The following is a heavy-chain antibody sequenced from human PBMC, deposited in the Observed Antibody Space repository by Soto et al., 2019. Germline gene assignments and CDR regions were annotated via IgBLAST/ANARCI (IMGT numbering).Heavy chain of an antibody. CDR3: ARFMITFGGVIVNYGMDV. J-gene: IGHJ6*02. CDR2: ISAYNGNT. CDR1: GYTFTSHG. Sequence: VKVSCKASGYTFTSHGISWVRQAPGQGLEWMGWISAYNGNTNYAQKLQGRVTMTTDTSTSTAYMELRSLRSDDTAVYYCARFMITFGGVIVNYGMDVWGQGTTVTVSS. V-gene: IGHV1-18*01. D-gene: IGHD3-16*02.